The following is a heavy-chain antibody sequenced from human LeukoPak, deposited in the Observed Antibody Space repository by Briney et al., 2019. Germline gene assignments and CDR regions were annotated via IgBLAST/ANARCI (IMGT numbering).Heavy chain of an antibody. V-gene: IGHV1-46*01. D-gene: IGHD5-12*01. CDR3: ARDGRIVATILLDYGMDV. Sequence: ASVKVSCKASGYTFTSYGISWVRQAPGQGLEWMGIINPSGGSTSYAQKFQGRVTMTRDTSTSTVYMELSSLRSEDTAVYYCARDGRIVATILLDYGMDVWGQGTTVTVSS. J-gene: IGHJ6*02. CDR2: INPSGGST. CDR1: GYTFTSYG.